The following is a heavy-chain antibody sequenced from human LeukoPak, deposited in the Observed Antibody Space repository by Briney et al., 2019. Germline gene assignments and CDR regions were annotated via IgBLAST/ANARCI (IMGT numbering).Heavy chain of an antibody. V-gene: IGHV4-4*02. Sequence: SETLSLTCAVSGGSISNNNWWSWVRQPPGMGLGWIGEIYHGGSTNYNPSLKSRVTISVDPSKNQFSLKLSSVTAADTALYYCASTSNWVHNWFDPWGQGTLVTVSS. CDR2: IYHGGST. J-gene: IGHJ5*02. D-gene: IGHD7-27*01. CDR1: GGSISNNNW. CDR3: ASTSNWVHNWFDP.